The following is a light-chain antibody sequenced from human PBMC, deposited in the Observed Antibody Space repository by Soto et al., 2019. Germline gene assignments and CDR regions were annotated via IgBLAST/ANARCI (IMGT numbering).Light chain of an antibody. CDR1: QTVNSNY. Sequence: VLTQSPGTLSLSPGERATLSCRASQTVNSNYLAWYQHKPGQTPSFLIYGASRRATGITDRFSGSGTGTDFTLTISRVEPQDVAIYYGQQYSKSPITCGQGTGLDI. V-gene: IGKV3-20*01. CDR2: GAS. J-gene: IGKJ5*01. CDR3: QQYSKSPIT.